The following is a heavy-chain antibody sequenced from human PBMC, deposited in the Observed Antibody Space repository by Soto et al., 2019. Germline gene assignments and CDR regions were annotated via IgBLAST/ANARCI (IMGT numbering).Heavy chain of an antibody. CDR3: AKSSGTTPYCYSGMDV. CDR1: GFTFSSYA. Sequence: GGFRRLSYGASGFTFSSYAMSWVRQAPGKGLEWVSAISGSGGSTYYADSVKGRFTISRDNSKNTLYLQMNSLRAEDTAVYYCAKSSGTTPYCYSGMDVWGQWTTVTDSS. D-gene: IGHD1-7*01. CDR2: ISGSGGST. V-gene: IGHV3-23*01. J-gene: IGHJ6*02.